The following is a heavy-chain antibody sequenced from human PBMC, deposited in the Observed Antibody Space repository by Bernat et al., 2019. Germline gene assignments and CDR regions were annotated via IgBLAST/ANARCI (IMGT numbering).Heavy chain of an antibody. Sequence: EVQLVESGGGLVKPGGALRLSCAASGLTFSSYRRNWVRQAPGKGLEWVSSISSSSSYIYYADSVKGRFTSSRDNAKNSLYLQMNSRRAEDTAVYYCARNYCSVGVAVVAATRSAIDIWRQDTIVTVSS. D-gene: IGHD2-15*01. J-gene: IGHJ3*02. CDR3: ARNYCSVGVAVVAATRSAIDI. CDR1: GLTFSSYR. CDR2: ISSSSSYI. V-gene: IGHV3-21*01.